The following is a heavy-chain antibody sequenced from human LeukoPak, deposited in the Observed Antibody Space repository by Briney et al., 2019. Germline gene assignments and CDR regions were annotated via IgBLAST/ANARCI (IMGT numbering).Heavy chain of an antibody. V-gene: IGHV3-48*01. J-gene: IGHJ4*02. CDR3: ARGGLSIMGY. CDR1: GFTFSSYS. D-gene: IGHD2/OR15-2a*01. CDR2: ISSSGSTK. Sequence: GGSLRLSCAASGFTFSSYSMNWVRQAPGKGPEWVSYISSSGSTKYYAGSVKGRFTISRDNARNSLYLQMNSLRAEDTAVYFCARGGLSIMGYWGQGTLVTVSS.